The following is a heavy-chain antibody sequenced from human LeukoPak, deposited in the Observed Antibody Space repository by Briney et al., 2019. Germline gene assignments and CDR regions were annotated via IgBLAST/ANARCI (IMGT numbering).Heavy chain of an antibody. J-gene: IGHJ5*02. V-gene: IGHV4-59*01. CDR1: GGSTSSYY. Sequence: SETLSLTCTVSGGSTSSYYWSWIRQPPGKGLEWIGYIYYSGSTNYNPSLRSRVTISVDTSKNQFALKLSSVTAADTAVYYCARAFRMYALHNWFDPWGQGTLVTVSS. D-gene: IGHD2-8*01. CDR3: ARAFRMYALHNWFDP. CDR2: IYYSGST.